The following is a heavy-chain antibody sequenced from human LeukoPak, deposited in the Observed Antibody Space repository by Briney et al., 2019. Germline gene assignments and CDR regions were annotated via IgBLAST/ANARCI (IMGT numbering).Heavy chain of an antibody. CDR2: IYYSGST. CDR3: ARVLFYGSREVTDF. CDR1: GGSISSYY. D-gene: IGHD3-10*01. Sequence: PSETLSLTCTVSGGSISSYYWSWIRQPPGKGLEWIGYIYYSGSTNYNPSLKSRITISVDTSKNQFSLKLSSVTAADTAVYYCARVLFYGSREVTDFWGQGTLVTVSS. J-gene: IGHJ4*02. V-gene: IGHV4-59*01.